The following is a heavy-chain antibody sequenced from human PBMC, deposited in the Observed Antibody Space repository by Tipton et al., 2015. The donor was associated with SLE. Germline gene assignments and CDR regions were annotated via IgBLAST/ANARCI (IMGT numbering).Heavy chain of an antibody. V-gene: IGHV4-59*01. CDR1: GGSISSYY. Sequence: TLSLTCTVSGGSISSYYWSWIRQPPGKGLEWIGYIYYSGSTNYNPSLKSRVTISVDTSKNQFSLKLSSVTAADTAVYYCARIAASDYYYYYGMDVWGQGTTVTVSS. CDR2: IYYSGST. J-gene: IGHJ6*02. CDR3: ARIAASDYYYYYGMDV. D-gene: IGHD6-13*01.